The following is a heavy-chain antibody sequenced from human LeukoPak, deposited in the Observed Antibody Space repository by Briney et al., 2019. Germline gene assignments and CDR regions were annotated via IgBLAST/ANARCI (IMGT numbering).Heavy chain of an antibody. Sequence: ASVKVSCKASGYTFTGYYMHWVRQAPGQGLEWMGWINPNSGGTNYAQKFQGRVTMTRDTSISTAYMELSRLRSDDTAVYYCARAPDIVATNLLDYWGQGTRVTVSS. CDR1: GYTFTGYY. CDR2: INPNSGGT. V-gene: IGHV1-2*02. CDR3: ARAPDIVATNLLDY. J-gene: IGHJ4*02. D-gene: IGHD5-12*01.